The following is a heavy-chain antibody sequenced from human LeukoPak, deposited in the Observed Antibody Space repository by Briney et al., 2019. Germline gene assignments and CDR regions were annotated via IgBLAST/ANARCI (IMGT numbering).Heavy chain of an antibody. Sequence: GGSLRLSCAASGFTFDDYAMHWVRQAPGKGLEWVSGISWNSGSIGYADSVKGRFTISRDNAKNSLYLQMNSLRAEDTALYYCAKDIIKYCGGDCYPDYWGQGTLVTVS. J-gene: IGHJ4*02. CDR1: GFTFDDYA. CDR3: AKDIIKYCGGDCYPDY. D-gene: IGHD2-21*02. V-gene: IGHV3-9*01. CDR2: ISWNSGSI.